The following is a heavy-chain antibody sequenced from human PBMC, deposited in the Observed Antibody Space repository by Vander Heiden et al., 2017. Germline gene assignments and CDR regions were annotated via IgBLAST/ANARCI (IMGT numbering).Heavy chain of an antibody. CDR2: ISSSSTYI. J-gene: IGHJ4*02. CDR1: GFNFSSYS. Sequence: EVQLVESGGGLVKPGGSLRLSCAPSGFNFSSYSMNWVRQAPGKGLEWVSSISSSSTYIYYADSVKGRFTISRDNAKNSLCLQMNSLRAEDTAVYYCARDNDILTGYYRRTHFGYWGQGTLVTVSS. V-gene: IGHV3-21*01. CDR3: ARDNDILTGYYRRTHFGY. D-gene: IGHD3-9*01.